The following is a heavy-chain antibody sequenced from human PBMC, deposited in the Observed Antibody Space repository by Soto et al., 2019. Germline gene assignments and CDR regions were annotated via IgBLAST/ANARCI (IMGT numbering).Heavy chain of an antibody. J-gene: IGHJ4*02. D-gene: IGHD3-10*01. CDR2: IYHSGST. CDR3: ARWANYYGSGSYSDY. Sequence: PSETLSLTCAVSGYSISSGYYWGWIRQPPGKGLEWIGSIYHSGSTYYNPSLKSRVTISVDTSKNQFSLKLSSVTAADTAVYYCARWANYYGSGSYSDYWGQGTLVTVSS. CDR1: GYSISSGYY. V-gene: IGHV4-38-2*01.